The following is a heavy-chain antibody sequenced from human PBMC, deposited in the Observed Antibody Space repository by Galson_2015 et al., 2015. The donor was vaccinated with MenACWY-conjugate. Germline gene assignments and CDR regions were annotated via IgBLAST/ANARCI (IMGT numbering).Heavy chain of an antibody. CDR2: INSDGSST. J-gene: IGHJ5*02. V-gene: IGHV3-74*01. Sequence: SLRLSCAASGFTFSSYWMHWVRQGPGKGLVWVSRINSDGSSTNYADSVKGRFTISRYNAKNTLYLQMNSLRAEDTAVYYCARGGQGLAAAEDNWFDPWGHGSLVTVSS. CDR3: ARGGQGLAAAEDNWFDP. D-gene: IGHD6-13*01. CDR1: GFTFSSYW.